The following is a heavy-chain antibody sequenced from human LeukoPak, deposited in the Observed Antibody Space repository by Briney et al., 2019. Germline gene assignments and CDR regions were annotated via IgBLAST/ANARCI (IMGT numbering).Heavy chain of an antibody. V-gene: IGHV4-34*01. D-gene: IGHD3-9*01. J-gene: IGHJ4*02. Sequence: SETLTLTCAVSGGSITGYYWSWIRQTPGRGLEWVGEIHYTEATSYNPSLKSRATISTDTSKNQFSLRLSSVTAADTAVYYCARGNILTGYCFDFWGQGALVTVSS. CDR2: IHYTEAT. CDR3: ARGNILTGYCFDF. CDR1: GGSITGYY.